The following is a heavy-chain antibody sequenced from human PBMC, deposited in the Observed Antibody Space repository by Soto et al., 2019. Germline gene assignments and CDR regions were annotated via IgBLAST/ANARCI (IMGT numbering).Heavy chain of an antibody. CDR2: IGTTGDT. V-gene: IGHV3-13*04. D-gene: IGHD1-26*01. Sequence: EVQLVESGGGLVQPGGSLRLSCSASGFTFSSYDMHWVRQGTGKGLAWVSAIGTTGDTYYAGSVKGRFTISRENAKNSLYLQMNSLRAGDTAIYFCARAIGPTLFDYWGQGNLVTVSS. CDR1: GFTFSSYD. J-gene: IGHJ4*02. CDR3: ARAIGPTLFDY.